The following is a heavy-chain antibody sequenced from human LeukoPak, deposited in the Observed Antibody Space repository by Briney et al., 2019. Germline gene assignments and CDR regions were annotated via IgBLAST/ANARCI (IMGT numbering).Heavy chain of an antibody. CDR3: ARHISALGYCSGGSCKAGIYDSSGSSDAFDI. V-gene: IGHV4-39*01. J-gene: IGHJ3*02. CDR2: IYYSGST. Sequence: SETLSLTCTVSGGSISSSSYYWGWIRQPPGKGLEWIGSIYYSGSTYDNPSLKSRVTITVDTSKNQFSRKLSSVTAADTAVYYCARHISALGYCSGGSCKAGIYDSSGSSDAFDIWGQGTMVTVSS. D-gene: IGHD2-15*01. CDR1: GGSISSSSYY.